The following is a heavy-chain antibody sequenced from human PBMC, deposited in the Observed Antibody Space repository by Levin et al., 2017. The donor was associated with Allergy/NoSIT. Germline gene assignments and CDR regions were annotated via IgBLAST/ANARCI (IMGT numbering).Heavy chain of an antibody. CDR2: INHSGST. CDR3: ARGGIADRLGY. CDR1: GGSFSGYY. D-gene: IGHD6-6*01. V-gene: IGHV4-34*01. J-gene: IGHJ4*02. Sequence: PSETLSLTCAVYGGSFSGYYWTWIRQPPGKGLEWIGEINHSGSTSYNPSLKSRVTISVDTSKNQFSLKLSSVTAADTAVYYCARGGIADRLGYWGQGTLVTVSS.